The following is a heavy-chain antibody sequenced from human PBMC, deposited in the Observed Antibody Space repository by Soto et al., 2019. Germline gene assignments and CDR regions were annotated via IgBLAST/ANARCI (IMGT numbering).Heavy chain of an antibody. D-gene: IGHD3-10*01. CDR2: IYYSGST. CDR1: GGSISIYY. CDR3: ARYGSGSDGYYYYYMDV. J-gene: IGHJ6*03. V-gene: IGHV4-59*01. Sequence: SETLSLTCTVSGGSISIYYWSWIRQPPGKGLEWIGYIYYSGSTNYNPSLKSRVTISVDTSKNQFSLKLSSVTAADTAVYYCARYGSGSDGYYYYYMDVWGKGTTVTVSS.